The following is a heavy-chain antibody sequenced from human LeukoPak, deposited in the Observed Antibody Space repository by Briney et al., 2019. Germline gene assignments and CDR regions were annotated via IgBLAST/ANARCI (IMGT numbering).Heavy chain of an antibody. J-gene: IGHJ6*03. V-gene: IGHV1-69*01. CDR1: GGTFSSYA. CDR2: IIPIFGTA. D-gene: IGHD2-2*01. CDR3: ASTPPPDIVVVPAATYYMDV. Sequence: SSVKVSCXASGGTFSSYAISWVRQAPGQGLEWMGGIIPIFGTANYAQKFQGRVTITADESTSTAYMELSSLRSEDTAVYYCASTPPPDIVVVPAATYYMDVWGKGTTVTVSS.